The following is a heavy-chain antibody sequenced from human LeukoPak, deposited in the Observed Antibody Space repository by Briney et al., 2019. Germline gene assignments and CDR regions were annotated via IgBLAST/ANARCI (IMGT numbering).Heavy chain of an antibody. D-gene: IGHD6-13*01. CDR2: INISSGTT. CDR1: GYTFTTYF. Sequence: ASVKVSCKASGYTFTTYFIHWVRQAPGQGLEWMGIINISSGTTTNAQKFQGRVTMTRDTSTGIVYMELSSLRSDDTAVYYCAREERAIAALGRWALDYWGQGTLVTVSS. V-gene: IGHV1-46*01. CDR3: AREERAIAALGRWALDY. J-gene: IGHJ4*02.